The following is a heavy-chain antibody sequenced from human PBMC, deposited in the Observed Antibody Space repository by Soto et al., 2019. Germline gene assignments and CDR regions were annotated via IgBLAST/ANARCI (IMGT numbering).Heavy chain of an antibody. J-gene: IGHJ6*02. CDR3: AGGGVRGVITRTRDYYGMDV. CDR2: IYPGDSDT. D-gene: IGHD3-10*01. Sequence: GESLKISCKGSGYSFISYWIGWVRQMPGKSLECMGIIYPGDSDTRYSPSFQGQVTISADKSISTAYLQWSSLKASDTAMYYCAGGGVRGVITRTRDYYGMDVWGQGTTVTVSS. CDR1: GYSFISYW. V-gene: IGHV5-51*01.